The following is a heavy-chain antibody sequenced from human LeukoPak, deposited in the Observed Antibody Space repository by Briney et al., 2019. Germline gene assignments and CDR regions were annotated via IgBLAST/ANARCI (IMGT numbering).Heavy chain of an antibody. CDR2: IYPGDSDT. CDR3: ARHSCSSTTCPSDY. Sequence: ESLKISCKGSGYSFTSYWIGWVRQMPGKGLEWMGIIYPGDSDTRYSPSFQGQVTISADKSISTAYLQWTSLKASDIAMYYCARHSCSSTTCPSDYWGQGTLVTVSS. D-gene: IGHD2-2*01. J-gene: IGHJ4*02. V-gene: IGHV5-51*01. CDR1: GYSFTSYW.